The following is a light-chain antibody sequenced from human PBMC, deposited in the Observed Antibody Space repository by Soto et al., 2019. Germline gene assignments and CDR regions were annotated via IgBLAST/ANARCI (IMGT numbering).Light chain of an antibody. J-gene: IGKJ4*01. V-gene: IGKV1-9*01. CDR2: AAS. Sequence: DIQLTQSPSFLSASVGDRVTITCRASQGISSYLAWYQQKPGKAPKLLIYAASTLQSGVPSRFSGSGSGTEFTLTISSLQPEDFATYDSQQRNSYSLTFGGGTKVEIK. CDR1: QGISSY. CDR3: QQRNSYSLT.